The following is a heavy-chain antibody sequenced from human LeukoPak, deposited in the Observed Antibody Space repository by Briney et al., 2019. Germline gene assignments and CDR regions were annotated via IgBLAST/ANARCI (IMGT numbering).Heavy chain of an antibody. Sequence: GGSLRLSCAASGFTFSSYSMNWVRQAPGKGLEWGSYISGSSSTIYYADSVKGRFTISRDNGKNTLYLQMNSLRAEDTAVYYCARGVLARSWRHPYYFDYWGQGTLVTVSS. CDR3: ARGVLARSWRHPYYFDY. CDR1: GFTFSSYS. V-gene: IGHV3-48*01. CDR2: ISGSSSTI. J-gene: IGHJ4*02. D-gene: IGHD6-13*01.